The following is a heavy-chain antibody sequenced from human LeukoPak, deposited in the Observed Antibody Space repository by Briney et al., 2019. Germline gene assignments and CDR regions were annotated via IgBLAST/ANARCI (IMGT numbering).Heavy chain of an antibody. CDR2: IIPIFGIA. J-gene: IGHJ3*02. CDR1: GGTFSSYA. V-gene: IGHV1-69*04. CDR3: AKSADTYYGDYDPDAFDI. D-gene: IGHD4-17*01. Sequence: SVKVSCKASGGTFSSYAISWVRQAPGQGLEWMGRIIPIFGIANYAQKFQGRVTITADKSTSTAYMELSSLRSEDTAVYYCAKSADTYYGDYDPDAFDIWGQGTMVTVSS.